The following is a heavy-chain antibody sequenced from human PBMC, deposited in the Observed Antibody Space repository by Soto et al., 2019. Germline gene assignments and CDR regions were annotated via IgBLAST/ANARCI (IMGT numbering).Heavy chain of an antibody. CDR3: ASCTYYGTNPDAFDI. D-gene: IGHD3-16*01. Sequence: ASLKVYCKASGYTFTSYGISLVRHAPGQGLEWMGWISAYNGNTNYAQKLQGRVTMTTDTSTSTAYMELRSLRSDDTAVYYCASCTYYGTNPDAFDIWGQGTMVTVSS. CDR2: ISAYNGNT. CDR1: GYTFTSYG. J-gene: IGHJ3*02. V-gene: IGHV1-18*01.